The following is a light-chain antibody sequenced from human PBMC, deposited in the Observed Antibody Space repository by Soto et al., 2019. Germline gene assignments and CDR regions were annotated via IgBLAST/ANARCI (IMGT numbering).Light chain of an antibody. CDR3: QQSFITPPT. V-gene: IGKV1-39*01. Sequence: DIQMTQSPSSLSASVGDRVTITCRASQNINNFLNWYQQRPGKVPNRLIYTASNLQTGVPSRFGGSGSGTDFTLTISSLRPEDFATYYCQQSFITPPTFGQGTRLDI. J-gene: IGKJ2*01. CDR2: TAS. CDR1: QNINNF.